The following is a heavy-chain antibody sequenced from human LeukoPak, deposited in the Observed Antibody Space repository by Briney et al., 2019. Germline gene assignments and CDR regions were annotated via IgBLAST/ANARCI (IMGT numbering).Heavy chain of an antibody. CDR3: ARGRSYGFDFDS. D-gene: IGHD5-18*01. V-gene: IGHV4-61*01. Sequence: PSETLSLTCAVSGVSINTCCYYWRWIRQPPGKGLEWIGYKYYSGSTRYNSSLRSRLTISLDTSNNQFSLRLSPVTAADTAVYYCARGRSYGFDFDSWGPGTLVIVSS. CDR2: KYYSGST. J-gene: IGHJ4*02. CDR1: GVSINTCCYY.